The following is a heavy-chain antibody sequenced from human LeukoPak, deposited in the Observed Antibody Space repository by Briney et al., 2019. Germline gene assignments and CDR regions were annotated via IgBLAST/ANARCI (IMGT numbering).Heavy chain of an antibody. CDR2: IIPMYGTT. J-gene: IGHJ6*04. Sequence: ASVKVSCTASGGTPGSYAINWVRQAPGQGLEWMGLIIPMYGTTYYAQKFEGRVAISADESTGTAYLEVSSLRSDDTAVYYCAREASGTRGYYYYGLDVWGGGTTVIVSS. CDR3: AREASGTRGYYYYGLDV. CDR1: GGTPGSYA. V-gene: IGHV1-69*13. D-gene: IGHD6-13*01.